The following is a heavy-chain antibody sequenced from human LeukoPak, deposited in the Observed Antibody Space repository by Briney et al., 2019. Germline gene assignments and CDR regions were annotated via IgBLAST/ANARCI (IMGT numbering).Heavy chain of an antibody. CDR2: ISGSGGST. CDR1: GFTVSSNY. D-gene: IGHD4-17*01. J-gene: IGHJ4*02. CDR3: AKSTTVTDLGDY. V-gene: IGHV3-23*01. Sequence: GGSLRLSCAASGFTVSSNYMSWVRQAPGKGLEWVSAISGSGGSTYYADSVKGRFTISRDNSKNTLYLQMNSLRAEDTAVYYCAKSTTVTDLGDYWGQGTLVTVSS.